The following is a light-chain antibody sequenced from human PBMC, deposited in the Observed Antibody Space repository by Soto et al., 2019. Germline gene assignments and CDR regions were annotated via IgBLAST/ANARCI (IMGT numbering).Light chain of an antibody. V-gene: IGLV2-11*01. J-gene: IGLJ1*01. CDR2: DVI. CDR3: CSYVGSYSYV. CDR1: SSDVGGYNS. Sequence: QSALTQPRSVSGSPGQSVTVSCIGTSSDVGGYNSVSWYQEHPGKAPKLMIYDVIKRPSGVPDRFSGSKSGNTASLTISGLLAGDEADYYCCSYVGSYSYVFGTGTKVT.